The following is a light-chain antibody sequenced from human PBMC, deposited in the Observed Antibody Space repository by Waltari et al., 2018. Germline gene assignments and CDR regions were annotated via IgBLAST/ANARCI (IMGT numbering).Light chain of an antibody. CDR1: QSISTS. CDR3: QQAYSFPLT. J-gene: IGKJ4*01. CDR2: VAS. Sequence: IQMTQSPSSLSASVGDRVTITCRASQSISTSLNWYQQIPGKAPKLLIYVASTLQSGVPSRFSGSGSGTDFSLTISSLQPEDFATYYCQQAYSFPLTFGGGTKVEIK. V-gene: IGKV1-39*01.